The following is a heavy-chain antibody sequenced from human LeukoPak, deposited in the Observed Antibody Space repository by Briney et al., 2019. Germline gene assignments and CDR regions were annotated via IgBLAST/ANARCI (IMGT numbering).Heavy chain of an antibody. V-gene: IGHV3-64*01. CDR3: ARDAQQLGAFDI. CDR1: GFSFSSYA. D-gene: IGHD6-13*01. J-gene: IGHJ3*02. CDR2: ISSNGGST. Sequence: PGGSLRLSCAASGFSFSSYAMHWVRQAPGKGLEYVSAISSNGGSTYYANSVKGRFTISRDNSKNTLYLQMGSLRAEDMAVYYCARDAQQLGAFDIWGQGTMVTVSS.